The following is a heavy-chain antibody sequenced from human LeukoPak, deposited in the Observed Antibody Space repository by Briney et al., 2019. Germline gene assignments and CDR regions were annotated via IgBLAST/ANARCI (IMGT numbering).Heavy chain of an antibody. CDR2: IGSDGST. Sequence: GESLRLSCAVSGLDFSGYAMSWVRQAPGKGLEWVSGIGSDGSTHYEESVKGRFAISRDNSKDTLYLQLNSLRAEDTAIYFCAKPISGGLAVSADWFDPWGQGTLVIVSS. V-gene: IGHV3-23*01. CDR3: AKPISGGLAVSADWFDP. CDR1: GLDFSGYA. D-gene: IGHD6-19*01. J-gene: IGHJ5*02.